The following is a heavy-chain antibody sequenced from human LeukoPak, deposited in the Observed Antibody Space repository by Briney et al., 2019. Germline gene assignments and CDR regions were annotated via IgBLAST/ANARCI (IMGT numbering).Heavy chain of an antibody. V-gene: IGHV1-69*13. CDR2: IIPIFGTA. CDR1: GGTFSSYA. Sequence: SVKVSCKASGGTFSSYAISWVRQAPGQGLEWMGGIIPIFGTANYAQKFQGRVTITADESTSTAYTELSSLRSEDTAVYYCARDYYDSSGYYYGFDPWGQGTLVTVSS. D-gene: IGHD3-22*01. J-gene: IGHJ5*02. CDR3: ARDYYDSSGYYYGFDP.